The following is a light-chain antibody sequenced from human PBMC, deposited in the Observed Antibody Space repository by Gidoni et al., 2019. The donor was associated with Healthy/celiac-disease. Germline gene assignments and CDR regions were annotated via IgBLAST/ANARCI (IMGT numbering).Light chain of an antibody. CDR1: QDISNY. J-gene: IGKJ4*01. CDR2: DAS. CDR3: QQYDNLLALT. V-gene: IGKV1-33*01. Sequence: DIQMTQSPSSLSASVGDRVTLTSQASQDISNYLNWYQQKPGKAPKLLIYDASNLETGGPSRFSGSGSGTDFTFTISSLQPEDIATYYCQQYDNLLALTFGGGTKVEIK.